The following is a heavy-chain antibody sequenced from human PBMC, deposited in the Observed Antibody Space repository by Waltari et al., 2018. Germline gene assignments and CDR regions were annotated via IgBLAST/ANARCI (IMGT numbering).Heavy chain of an antibody. J-gene: IGHJ4*02. CDR1: GDSISGNYW. D-gene: IGHD2-2*01. CDR2: VHHSGKT. Sequence: QVQLQESGQGLVKPSGTLSLTCAVSGDSISGNYWWSWVRQSPEKGLEWIGQVHHSGKTHYNPALQSRVTISVDKPKNQFSLNLNSVTAADTAVDYCAGDRAIGLCFDYWGRGTLVTVSS. CDR3: AGDRAIGLCFDY. V-gene: IGHV4-4*02.